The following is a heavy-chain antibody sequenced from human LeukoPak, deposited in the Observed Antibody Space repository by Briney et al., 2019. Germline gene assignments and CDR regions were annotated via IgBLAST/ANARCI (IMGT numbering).Heavy chain of an antibody. D-gene: IGHD2-15*01. CDR1: GGTFSSYA. CDR2: INPSGGST. J-gene: IGHJ6*02. Sequence: ASVKVSCKASGGTFSSYAISWVRQAPGQGLEWMGIINPSGGSTSYAQRFQGRATMTRDTSTSTVYMELSSLRSEDTAVYYCARDQNCSGGSCYSGWEEDGMDVWGQGTTVTVSS. V-gene: IGHV1-46*01. CDR3: ARDQNCSGGSCYSGWEEDGMDV.